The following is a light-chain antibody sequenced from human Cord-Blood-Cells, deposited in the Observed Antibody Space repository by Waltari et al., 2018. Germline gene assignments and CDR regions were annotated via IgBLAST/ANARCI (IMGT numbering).Light chain of an antibody. V-gene: IGKV3-11*01. J-gene: IGKJ4*01. CDR3: QQRSNWPLT. Sequence: EIVLTQSPAPLSLSPGERATLSCRASQSVSSYLAWYQQKPGQAPGLLIYDASNRATGIPARFSGSGSGTDFTLTISSLEPEDFAVYYCQQRSNWPLTFGGGTKVEIK. CDR2: DAS. CDR1: QSVSSY.